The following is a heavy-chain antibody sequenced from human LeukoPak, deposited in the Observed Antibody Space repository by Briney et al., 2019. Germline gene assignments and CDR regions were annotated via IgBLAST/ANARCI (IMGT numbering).Heavy chain of an antibody. J-gene: IGHJ6*03. Sequence: ASVKVSCKAAGYTFSTYDISWVRQATGQGLEWMGWMNPKSGNTLYAQKFQGRVTMTRDTSISTAYMELSRLRSDDTAVYYCARGGIAVAATIYYYYYMDVWGKGTTVTVSS. CDR1: GYTFSTYD. CDR2: MNPKSGNT. V-gene: IGHV1-8*01. CDR3: ARGGIAVAATIYYYYYMDV. D-gene: IGHD6-19*01.